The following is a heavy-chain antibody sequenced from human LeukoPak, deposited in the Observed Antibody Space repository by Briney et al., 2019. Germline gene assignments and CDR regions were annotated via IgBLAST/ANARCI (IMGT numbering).Heavy chain of an antibody. CDR2: IYTSGST. CDR3: AREQQRYWYFDL. Sequence: SETLSLTCTVSGGSISSGSYYWSWIRQPAGKGLEWIGRIYTSGSTNYNPSLKSRVTISVDTSKNQFSLKLSSVTAADTAVYYCAREQQRYWYFDLWGRGTLVTVSS. CDR1: GGSISSGSYY. V-gene: IGHV4-61*02. D-gene: IGHD6-13*01. J-gene: IGHJ2*01.